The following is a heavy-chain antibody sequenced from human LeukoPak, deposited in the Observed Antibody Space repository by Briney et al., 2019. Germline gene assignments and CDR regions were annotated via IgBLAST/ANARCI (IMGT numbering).Heavy chain of an antibody. J-gene: IGHJ4*02. CDR3: ARRAGGYSSGWYSYYFDY. CDR1: GYSFTSYW. Sequence: GESLKISCKGSGYSFTSYWIGWVRQMPGKGLEWMGIIYPGDSDTRYSPFFQGQVTISADKSISTAYLQWSSLKASDTAMYYCARRAGGYSSGWYSYYFDYWGQGTLVTVSS. V-gene: IGHV5-51*01. D-gene: IGHD6-19*01. CDR2: IYPGDSDT.